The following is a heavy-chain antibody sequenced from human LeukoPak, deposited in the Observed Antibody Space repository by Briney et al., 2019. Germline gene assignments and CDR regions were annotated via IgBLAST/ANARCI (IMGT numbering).Heavy chain of an antibody. CDR1: GFTFAIHA. CDR2: ISGDGAST. CDR3: AKDSYVSGGTLHTFDV. D-gene: IGHD3-10*01. J-gene: IGHJ3*01. Sequence: GGSLRLSCAASGFTFAIHAMTWVRQAPGKGLEWVSGISGDGASTHYAESVKGQFTISRDNSQNTLFLQMNSLRVEDTAIYYCAKDSYVSGGTLHTFDVWGQGSMVTVSS. V-gene: IGHV3-23*01.